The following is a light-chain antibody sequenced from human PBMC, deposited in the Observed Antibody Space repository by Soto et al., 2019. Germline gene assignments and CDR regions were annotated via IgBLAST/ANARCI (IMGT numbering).Light chain of an antibody. Sequence: EIVLTQSPCTLSLSPGERATLSFRASQSISSSYLAWYQQKPGQAPRLLVYGASSRATGIADRFSGSGSGTDFTLTISRLEPEDFAVYYCQQYGSSRTFGQGTKVDIK. CDR3: QQYGSSRT. J-gene: IGKJ1*01. V-gene: IGKV3-20*01. CDR1: QSISSSY. CDR2: GAS.